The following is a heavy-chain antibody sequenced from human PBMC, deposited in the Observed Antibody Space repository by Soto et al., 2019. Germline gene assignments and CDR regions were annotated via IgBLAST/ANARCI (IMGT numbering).Heavy chain of an antibody. J-gene: IGHJ5*02. Sequence: QVQLVQSGAEVKKPGSSVKVSCKASGGTFSSDAISWVRQAPGQGLEWMGGIIPIFGTANYAQKFQGRVTITADESTSTAYMALSSLRSEDTAVYYCARLGTPYYSSSWGNWFDPWGQGTLVTVSS. CDR1: GGTFSSDA. CDR2: IIPIFGTA. CDR3: ARLGTPYYSSSWGNWFDP. V-gene: IGHV1-69*01. D-gene: IGHD6-13*01.